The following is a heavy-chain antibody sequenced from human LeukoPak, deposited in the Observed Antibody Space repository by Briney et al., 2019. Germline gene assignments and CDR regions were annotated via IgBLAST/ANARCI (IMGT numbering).Heavy chain of an antibody. Sequence: GGSLRLSCAASGFTVSSNYMSWVRQAPGKGLEWVSVIYSGGSTYYADSVKGRFTISRDNSKNTLDLQMNSLRVEDTAVYYCARDSYCSGGSCYNDYWGQGTLVTVSS. J-gene: IGHJ4*02. CDR2: IYSGGST. CDR1: GFTVSSNY. V-gene: IGHV3-66*02. D-gene: IGHD2-15*01. CDR3: ARDSYCSGGSCYNDY.